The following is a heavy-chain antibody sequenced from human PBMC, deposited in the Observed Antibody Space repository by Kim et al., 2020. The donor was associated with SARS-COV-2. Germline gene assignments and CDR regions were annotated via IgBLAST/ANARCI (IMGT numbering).Heavy chain of an antibody. J-gene: IGHJ6*02. V-gene: IGHV4-59*08. D-gene: IGHD6-13*01. CDR2: IYYSGST. CDR1: GGSISSYY. Sequence: SETLSLTCTVSGGSISSYYWSWIRQPPGKGLEWIGYIYYSGSTNYNPSLKSRVTISVDTSKNQFSLKLSSVTAADTAVYYCARRSSWYIYEHYYGMDVWGQGTTVTVSS. CDR3: ARRSSWYIYEHYYGMDV.